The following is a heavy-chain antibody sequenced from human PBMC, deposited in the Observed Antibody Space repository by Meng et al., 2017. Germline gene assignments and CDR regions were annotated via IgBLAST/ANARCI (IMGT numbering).Heavy chain of an antibody. CDR3: AREVYYGSGSRWFDP. D-gene: IGHD3-10*01. Sequence: LQEAGPGLVKPSGTLSLTCRASGGSISSSSYYWGWIRQPPGKGLEWIGSIYYSGSTYYNPSLKSRVTISVDTSKNQFSLKLSSVTAADTAVYYCAREVYYGSGSRWFDPWGQGTLVTVSS. CDR2: IYYSGST. V-gene: IGHV4-39*07. J-gene: IGHJ5*02. CDR1: GGSISSSSYY.